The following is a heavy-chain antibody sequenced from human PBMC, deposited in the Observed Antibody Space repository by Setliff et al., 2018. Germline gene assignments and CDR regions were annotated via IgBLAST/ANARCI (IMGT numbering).Heavy chain of an antibody. D-gene: IGHD2-8*02. CDR1: GYTFNDYG. V-gene: IGHV1-18*01. Sequence: ASVKVSCKTSGYTFNDYGIAWVRQAPGQGLEWMGWISAHSGNAYYSPKLHGRVTLTTDTSTSTAYMELRSLESDDTAVYYCSRLVRYCSETTCQTASGAELWGQGTLVTAPQ. CDR3: SRLVRYCSETTCQTASGAEL. J-gene: IGHJ4*02. CDR2: ISAHSGNA.